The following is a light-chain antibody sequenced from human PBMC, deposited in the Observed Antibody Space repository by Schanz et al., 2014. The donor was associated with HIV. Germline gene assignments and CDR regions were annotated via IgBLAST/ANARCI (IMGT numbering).Light chain of an antibody. CDR1: SSDVGAYNY. CDR3: CSYAGSYTVV. Sequence: QSALTQPPSASGSLGQSVTISCTGASSDVGAYNYVSWYQLHPGKAPKLMIYDVSKRPSGVPDRFSGSKSGNTASLTISGLQAEDEADYYCCSYAGSYTVVFGGGTKLTVL. CDR2: DVS. J-gene: IGLJ2*01. V-gene: IGLV2-11*01.